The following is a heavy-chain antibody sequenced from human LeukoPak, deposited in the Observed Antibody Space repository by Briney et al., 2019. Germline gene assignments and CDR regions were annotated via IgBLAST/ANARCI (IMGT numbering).Heavy chain of an antibody. J-gene: IGHJ4*02. D-gene: IGHD2-15*01. CDR3: AKGYCSGGSCYTYGWHFDY. CDR2: ISGRGGST. Sequence: PGGSLRLSCAASGFTFSSPGMSWVRQAPGEGLEWVSAISGRGGSTYYADSVKGRVTISRDNSKNTLYLQMNSLRAEDTAVYYCAKGYCSGGSCYTYGWHFDYWGQGTLVTVSS. CDR1: GFTFSSPG. V-gene: IGHV3-23*01.